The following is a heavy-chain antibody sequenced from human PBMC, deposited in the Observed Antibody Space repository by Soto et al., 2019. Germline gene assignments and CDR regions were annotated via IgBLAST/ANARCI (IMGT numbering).Heavy chain of an antibody. J-gene: IGHJ4*02. CDR2: IDSDGRST. Sequence: EVQLVESGGGLVQPGGSLRLSCAASGFTFSSYWMHWVRQSPGKGLVWVSQIDSDGRSTTYAYTVKGRFTVSRDNAKNKLFLQMTSLRAEDTAVYYCVRDYDSSGFYSGHWGQGTLVTVSS. D-gene: IGHD3-22*01. V-gene: IGHV3-74*03. CDR3: VRDYDSSGFYSGH. CDR1: GFTFSSYW.